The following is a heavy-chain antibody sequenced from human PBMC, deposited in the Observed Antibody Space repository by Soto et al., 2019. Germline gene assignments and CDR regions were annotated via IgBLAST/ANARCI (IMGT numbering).Heavy chain of an antibody. V-gene: IGHV4-39*01. CDR3: ASPKIAFYNWFDP. D-gene: IGHD3-3*02. CDR2: VYYSGST. CDR1: GGSISHSSSYY. J-gene: IGHJ5*02. Sequence: SETLSLTCTVSGGSISHSSSYYWAWIRQPPGKGLEWIGSVYYSGSTYYNPSLKSRVTISVDTSKNQFSLKLSSVTAADTAVYYCASPKIAFYNWFDPWGQGTLVTVSS.